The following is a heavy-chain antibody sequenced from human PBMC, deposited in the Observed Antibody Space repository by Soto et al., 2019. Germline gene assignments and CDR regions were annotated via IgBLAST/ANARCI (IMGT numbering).Heavy chain of an antibody. D-gene: IGHD3-9*01. V-gene: IGHV1-18*01. Sequence: GASVKVSCKISGYTFTSYGISWVRQAPGQGLEWMGWISTHNGDTNFAQKFQGRVTLTTGTSTNTAYMDLRSLTSDDTAVYYCARGYDILTGLAYYYGMDVWGQGTTVTVSS. CDR3: ARGYDILTGLAYYYGMDV. J-gene: IGHJ6*02. CDR2: ISTHNGDT. CDR1: GYTFTSYG.